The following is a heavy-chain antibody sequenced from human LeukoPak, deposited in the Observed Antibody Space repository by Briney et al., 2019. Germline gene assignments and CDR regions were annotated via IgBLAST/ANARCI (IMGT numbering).Heavy chain of an antibody. CDR2: IRPSGGYT. CDR1: GFTFTSCG. Sequence: PGGTLRLSCAASGFTFTSCGMSWVRQAPGKGLEWVSSIRPSGGYTFYADSVKGRFTISRDNSKNTLYLQMNSLRAEDTAVYYCAKAPGDYYYYMDVWGRGTTVTISS. CDR3: AKAPGDYYYYMDV. J-gene: IGHJ6*03. V-gene: IGHV3-23*01. D-gene: IGHD5-12*01.